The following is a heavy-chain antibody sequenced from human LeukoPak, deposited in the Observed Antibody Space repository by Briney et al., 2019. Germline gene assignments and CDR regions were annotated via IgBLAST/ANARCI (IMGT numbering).Heavy chain of an antibody. V-gene: IGHV4-4*02. J-gene: IGHJ4*02. Sequence: SETLSLTCAVSGGSISSSNWWSWVRQPPGKGLEWIGEIYHSGSTNYNPSLKSRVTISVDKSKNQSSLKLSSVTAADTAVYYCARGPPYIVVVTAIGFFDYWGQGTLVTVSS. CDR1: GGSISSSNW. D-gene: IGHD2-21*02. CDR2: IYHSGST. CDR3: ARGPPYIVVVTAIGFFDY.